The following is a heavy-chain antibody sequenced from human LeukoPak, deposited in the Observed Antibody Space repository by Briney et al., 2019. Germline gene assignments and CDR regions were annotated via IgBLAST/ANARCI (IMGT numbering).Heavy chain of an antibody. V-gene: IGHV3-21*04. J-gene: IGHJ4*02. Sequence: RSGGSLRLSCAASGFTFSSYSMNWVRQAPGKGLEWVSSISSSSSYIYYADSVKGRFTISRDNAKNSLYPQMNSLRAEDTALYYCAKGTSSGYYLPQPFDYWGQGTLVTVSS. D-gene: IGHD3-22*01. CDR1: GFTFSSYS. CDR3: AKGTSSGYYLPQPFDY. CDR2: ISSSSSYI.